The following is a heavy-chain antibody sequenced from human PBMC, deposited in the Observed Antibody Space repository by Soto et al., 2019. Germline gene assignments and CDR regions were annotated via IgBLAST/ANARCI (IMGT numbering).Heavy chain of an antibody. CDR1: GGTFSTSA. J-gene: IGHJ6*02. CDR2: IMPVFATP. CDR3: ARDKGRQQLGGNYYSVLDV. V-gene: IGHV1-69*12. Sequence: QVQLMQSGAEVKKPGSSVKVSCKASGGTFSTSAISWVRQAPGEGLEWVGGIMPVFATPDYAQKFQGRVTISADESTTTASLELTSLTPDATAVYYCARDKGRQQLGGNYYSVLDVWGQGTAITVSS. D-gene: IGHD3-3*02.